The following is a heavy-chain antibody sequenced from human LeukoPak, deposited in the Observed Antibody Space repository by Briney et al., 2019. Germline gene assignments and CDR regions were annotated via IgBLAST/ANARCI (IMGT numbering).Heavy chain of an antibody. Sequence: SETLSLTCTVSGASVSSYYWIWIRQLPGKGLEWIGHIYYTGSTSYNPSLKSRVTISVDMSKNQFSLKVTSVTAADTAVYYCARSEASALRSNWFDPWGQGTLVTVSS. CDR3: ARSEASALRSNWFDP. CDR1: GASVSSYY. V-gene: IGHV4-59*02. J-gene: IGHJ5*02. CDR2: IYYTGST.